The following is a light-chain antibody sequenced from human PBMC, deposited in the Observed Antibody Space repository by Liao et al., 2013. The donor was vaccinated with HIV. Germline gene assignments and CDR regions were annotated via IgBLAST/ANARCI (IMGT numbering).Light chain of an antibody. CDR3: HVWDSASDHQV. Sequence: SYELTQPPSVSVSPGQTASITCSGDKLGDKYACWYQQKPGQSPVLVIYQDTNRPSGIPERFSGSNSGNTATLTISRVEAVDEADYYCHVWDSASDHQVFGGGTRLTVL. J-gene: IGLJ2*01. V-gene: IGLV3-1*01. CDR2: QDT. CDR1: KLGDKY.